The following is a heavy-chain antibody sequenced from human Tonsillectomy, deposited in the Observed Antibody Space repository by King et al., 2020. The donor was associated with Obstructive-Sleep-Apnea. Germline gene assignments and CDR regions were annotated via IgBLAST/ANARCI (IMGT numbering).Heavy chain of an antibody. J-gene: IGHJ4*02. CDR3: AHPNSGYFYYFDY. Sequence: TLKESGPTLVKPTQTLTLTCTFSGFSLTTTQMGVGWIRQPPGKALEWLALIYWDDVKRYNPSLKTKLTSTTDTPRNKVALTMTNMDPVDTATYYCAHPNSGYFYYFDYWGPGTLVTVSS. CDR1: GFSLTTTQMG. CDR2: IYWDDVK. V-gene: IGHV2-5*02. D-gene: IGHD3-22*01.